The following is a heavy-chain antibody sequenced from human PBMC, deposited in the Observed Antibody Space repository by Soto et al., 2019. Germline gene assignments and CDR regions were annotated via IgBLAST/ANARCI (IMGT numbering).Heavy chain of an antibody. Sequence: EVQLVESGGGLVQPGGSLRLSCAASGFTFSGYWMSWVRQAPGKGLEWVANIKQDGSEQFYVDSVKGRFTISRDNATNSLYLQMKSMRDEDTAVYYCAREAVWGQGTTVTVSS. CDR2: IKQDGSEQ. CDR3: AREAV. CDR1: GFTFSGYW. V-gene: IGHV3-7*05. J-gene: IGHJ6*02.